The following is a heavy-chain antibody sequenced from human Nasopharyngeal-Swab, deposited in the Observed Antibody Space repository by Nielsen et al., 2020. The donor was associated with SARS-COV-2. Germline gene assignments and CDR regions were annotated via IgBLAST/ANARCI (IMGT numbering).Heavy chain of an antibody. CDR3: ARPRLPAGGHEAADY. CDR2: TSGSGNTK. D-gene: IGHD6-13*01. J-gene: IGHJ4*02. V-gene: IGHV3-11*04. CDR1: GFTFSDYY. Sequence: GGPLRLSFAASGFTFSDYYMSWIRQAPGKGLEWISFTSGSGNTKYYADSVKGRFTISRDSAKNSLYLQMNSLRADDTAVYYCARPRLPAGGHEAADYWGQGTLVTVSS.